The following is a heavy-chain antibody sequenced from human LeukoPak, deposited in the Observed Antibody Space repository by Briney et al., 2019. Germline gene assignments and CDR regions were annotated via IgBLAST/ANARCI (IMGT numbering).Heavy chain of an antibody. CDR3: ARRPNVLLWFGELSMPWRDTHNWFDP. J-gene: IGHJ5*02. CDR1: GYTFTGYY. D-gene: IGHD3-10*01. Sequence: GASVKVSCKASGYTFTGYYMHWVRQAPGQGLEWMGWINPNSGGTNYAQKFQGRVTMTRDTSISTAYMELSRLRSDDTAVYYCARRPNVLLWFGELSMPWRDTHNWFDPWGQGTLVTVSS. V-gene: IGHV1-2*02. CDR2: INPNSGGT.